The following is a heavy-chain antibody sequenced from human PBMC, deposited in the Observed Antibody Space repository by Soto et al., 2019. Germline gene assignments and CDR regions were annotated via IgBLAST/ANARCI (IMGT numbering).Heavy chain of an antibody. J-gene: IGHJ6*02. CDR3: ASHRYYDFWSGYYSPAYYYGMDV. CDR2: IIPIFGTA. Sequence: ASVKVPCKASGGTFSSYAISWVRQAPGQGLEWTGGIIPIFGTANYAQKFQGRVTITADESTSTAYMELSSLRSEDTAVYYCASHRYYDFWSGYYSPAYYYGMDVWGQGTTVTVSS. V-gene: IGHV1-69*13. D-gene: IGHD3-3*01. CDR1: GGTFSSYA.